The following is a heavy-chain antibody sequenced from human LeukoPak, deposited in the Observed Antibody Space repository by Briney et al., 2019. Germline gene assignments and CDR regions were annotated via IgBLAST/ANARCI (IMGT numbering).Heavy chain of an antibody. CDR1: GVSISTYL. CDR3: ARLGGNFDY. D-gene: IGHD1-26*01. V-gene: IGHV4-4*07. J-gene: IGHJ4*02. CDR2: IQSGGIN. Sequence: SETLSLTCTVSGVSISTYLWSWIRQSPGKGLEWIGYIQSGGINDYHPSLKSRVTLTADTSKNQLSLRLTSVTAADTAVYYCARLGGNFDYWGQGKLVTVSS.